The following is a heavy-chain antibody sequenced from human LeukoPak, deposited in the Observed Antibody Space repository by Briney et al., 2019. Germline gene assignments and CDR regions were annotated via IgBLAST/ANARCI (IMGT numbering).Heavy chain of an antibody. D-gene: IGHD1-26*01. CDR3: ARDCTEYRVGAVDI. J-gene: IGHJ3*02. V-gene: IGHV1-46*01. CDR2: INPSGGTT. Sequence: ASVKVSCKASGYTFTSYLMHWVRQAPGQGLEWVGIINPSGGTTTYAQSFQGRVTMTTDTSTSTVYMELSSLRSDDTAVYYCARDCTEYRVGAVDIWGQGTMVTVSS. CDR1: GYTFTSYL.